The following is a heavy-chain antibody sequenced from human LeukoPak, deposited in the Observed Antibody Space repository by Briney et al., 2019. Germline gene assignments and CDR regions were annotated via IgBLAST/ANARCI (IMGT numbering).Heavy chain of an antibody. V-gene: IGHV3-23*01. CDR1: GFTFSTYA. J-gene: IGHJ4*02. CDR3: AKDRQPDNGWDLDY. D-gene: IGHD6-19*01. Sequence: GGSLRLSCAASGFTFSTYAMSWVRQAPGKGLEWVSGIVGSDGSTYYADSVKGRFTISRDNSKSTLCLQMNSLRAEDTAVYYCAKDRQPDNGWDLDYWGQGTLVTVST. CDR2: IVGSDGST.